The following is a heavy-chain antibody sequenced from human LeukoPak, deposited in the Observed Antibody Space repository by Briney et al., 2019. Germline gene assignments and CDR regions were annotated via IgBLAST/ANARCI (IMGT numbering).Heavy chain of an antibody. CDR3: ARGSTHYDVLTGYHYYFDY. Sequence: PGGSLRLSCAASGFTFSSYAMHWVRQAPGKGLEYVSAISNNGGSTYYANSVKGRFTISRDNSKNTLYLQMGSLRAEDTALYYCARGSTHYDVLTGYHYYFDYWGQGTLVTVSS. CDR1: GFTFSSYA. J-gene: IGHJ4*02. D-gene: IGHD3-9*01. CDR2: ISNNGGST. V-gene: IGHV3-64*01.